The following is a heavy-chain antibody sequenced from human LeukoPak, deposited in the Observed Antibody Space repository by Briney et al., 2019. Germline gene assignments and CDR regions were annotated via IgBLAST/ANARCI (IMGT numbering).Heavy chain of an antibody. V-gene: IGHV5-51*01. CDR2: IYPGDSDT. CDR3: ANTFGSGKYIWYFHQ. Sequence: GESLKISCQFSGNSFTTYWIGWVRQRPGKGLEWMGIIYPGDSDTRYSPSFQGQVTISADKSISSAYLQWSTLKASDTAMYFCANTFGSGKYIWYFHQWGQGTLVTVSS. CDR1: GNSFTTYW. J-gene: IGHJ1*01. D-gene: IGHD3-10*01.